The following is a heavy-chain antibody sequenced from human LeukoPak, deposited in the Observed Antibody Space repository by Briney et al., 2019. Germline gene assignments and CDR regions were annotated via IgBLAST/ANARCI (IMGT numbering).Heavy chain of an antibody. J-gene: IGHJ6*03. CDR3: ARTYDSPGYYSPDYYYMDV. CDR2: IYTSGST. Sequence: PSQTLSLTCTVSGGSISSGSYYWSWIRQPAGKGLEWIGRIYTSGSTNYNPSLKSRVTISYTSKNQFSLKLNSVTAADTAVYYCARTYDSPGYYSPDYYYMDVWGKGTTVTISS. V-gene: IGHV4-61*02. D-gene: IGHD3-22*01. CDR1: GGSISSGSYY.